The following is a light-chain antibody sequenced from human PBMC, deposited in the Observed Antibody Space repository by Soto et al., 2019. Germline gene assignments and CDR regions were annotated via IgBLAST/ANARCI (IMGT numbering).Light chain of an antibody. CDR1: SSNIGSNT. J-gene: IGLJ3*02. Sequence: QSVLTQPPSASGTPGQRVTISCSGSSSNIGSNTVNWYQQLPGTAPKLLIYSNNQRPSGVPDRFSGSKSGTSASLAISGLQSEDEADYHCAAWDDSLNGFWVFGGGTKVTVL. V-gene: IGLV1-44*01. CDR3: AAWDDSLNGFWV. CDR2: SNN.